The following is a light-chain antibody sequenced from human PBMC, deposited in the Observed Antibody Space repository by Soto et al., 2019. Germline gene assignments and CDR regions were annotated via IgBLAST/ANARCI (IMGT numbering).Light chain of an antibody. J-gene: IGLJ7*01. CDR3: SAWDDSLNGAV. CDR2: DNH. CDR1: SSNIGSNT. Sequence: QSALTQPPSASGTPGQRVTISCSGSSSNIGSNTVNWYQQLPGTAPQLLIYDNHKRPSGVPDRFSGSRSGTSASLAISGLQSEDEADYYCSAWDDSLNGAVFGGGTQLTVL. V-gene: IGLV1-44*01.